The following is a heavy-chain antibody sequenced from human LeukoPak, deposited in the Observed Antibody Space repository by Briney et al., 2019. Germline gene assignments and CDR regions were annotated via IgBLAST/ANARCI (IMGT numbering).Heavy chain of an antibody. CDR1: GFTFSSYW. CDR2: INGDGSSI. Sequence: PGGSLRLSCAASGFTFSSYWMHWVRQAPGKGLVWLARINGDGSSISYADSVKGRFTISRDNAKNTLYLQMNSLRAEDTAVYYRGRDRGYSGDYWGQGTLVTVSS. CDR3: GRDRGYSGDY. V-gene: IGHV3-74*01. D-gene: IGHD5-12*01. J-gene: IGHJ4*02.